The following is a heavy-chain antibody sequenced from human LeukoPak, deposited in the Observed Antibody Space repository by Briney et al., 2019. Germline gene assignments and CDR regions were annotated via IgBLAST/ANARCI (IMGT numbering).Heavy chain of an antibody. CDR1: GFTFSSYW. Sequence: GGSLRLSCAASGFTFSSYWMHWVRQAPGRGLVWVSRINSDGSSTTYADSVKGRFTISRDNAKNTLYLQMNSLRAEDTAMYYCVRQYSYDSSGYYPWDYWGQGTLVTVSS. V-gene: IGHV3-74*01. CDR3: VRQYSYDSSGYYPWDY. J-gene: IGHJ4*02. D-gene: IGHD3-22*01. CDR2: INSDGSST.